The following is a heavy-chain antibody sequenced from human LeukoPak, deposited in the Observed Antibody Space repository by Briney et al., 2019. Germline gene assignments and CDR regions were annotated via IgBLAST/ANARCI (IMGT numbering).Heavy chain of an antibody. D-gene: IGHD1-26*01. Sequence: SETLSLTCTVSGGSISGYYWSWLRQPPGKGLEWIGYIYTSGSTNYNPSLKSRVTISVDTSKNQFSLRLSSVTAADTAVYFCARAYSRSYSHFDDWGQGTLVTVSS. V-gene: IGHV4-4*09. CDR1: GGSISGYY. CDR2: IYTSGST. J-gene: IGHJ4*02. CDR3: ARAYSRSYSHFDD.